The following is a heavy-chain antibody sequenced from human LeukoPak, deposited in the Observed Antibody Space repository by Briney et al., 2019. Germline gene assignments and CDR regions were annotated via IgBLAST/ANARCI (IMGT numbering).Heavy chain of an antibody. CDR3: AKDHGYYDSSGYFDY. Sequence: GGSLRLSCAASGFTFGSYGMHWVRQAPGKGLEWVAFIRYDGSNEYYADSVKGRFTISRDNSKNTLYLQMNSLRAEDTAVYYCAKDHGYYDSSGYFDYWGQGTLVTVSS. D-gene: IGHD3-22*01. CDR2: IRYDGSNE. V-gene: IGHV3-30*02. J-gene: IGHJ4*02. CDR1: GFTFGSYG.